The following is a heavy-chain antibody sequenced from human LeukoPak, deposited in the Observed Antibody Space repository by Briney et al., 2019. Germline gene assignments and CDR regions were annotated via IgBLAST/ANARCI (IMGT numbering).Heavy chain of an antibody. J-gene: IGHJ4*02. D-gene: IGHD3-9*01. V-gene: IGHV4-34*01. CDR1: GGSFSGYY. Sequence: PSETLSLTCAVYGGSFSGYYWSWIRQPPGKGLEWIGEINHRGSTNYNPSLKSRVTISVDTSKNQFSLKLGSVTAADTAVYYCARGMTGDYWGQGTLVTVSS. CDR2: INHRGST. CDR3: ARGMTGDY.